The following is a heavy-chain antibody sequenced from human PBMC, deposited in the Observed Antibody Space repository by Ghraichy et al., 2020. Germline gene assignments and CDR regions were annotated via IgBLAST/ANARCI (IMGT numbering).Heavy chain of an antibody. CDR3: ARDEEATTVTTPYYGMDV. Sequence: GGSLRLSCAASGFTFSSYEMNWVRQAPGKRLEWVSYISSSGSTIYYADSVKGRFTISRDNAKNSLYLQMNSLRAEDTAVYYCARDEEATTVTTPYYGMDVWGQGTTVTVSS. V-gene: IGHV3-48*03. J-gene: IGHJ6*02. CDR1: GFTFSSYE. CDR2: ISSSGSTI. D-gene: IGHD4-11*01.